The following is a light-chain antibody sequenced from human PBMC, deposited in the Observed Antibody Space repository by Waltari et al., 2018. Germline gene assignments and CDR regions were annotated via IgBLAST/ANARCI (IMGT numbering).Light chain of an antibody. CDR3: SSYTTSSTVYV. CDR1: SSDVGTYDY. J-gene: IGLJ1*01. V-gene: IGLV2-14*03. CDR2: DVT. Sequence: QSTLTQPASVSGSPGQSLTISCTGPSSDVGTYDYVSWYQQHPGKAPKLMIYDVTKRPSGIANRFSGSKSGNTASLTISGLQAEDEADYYCSSYTTSSTVYVFGTGTKVTVL.